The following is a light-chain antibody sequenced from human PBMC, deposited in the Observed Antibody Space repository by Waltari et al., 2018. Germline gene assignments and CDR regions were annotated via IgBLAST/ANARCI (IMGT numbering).Light chain of an antibody. CDR1: QSVTTN. V-gene: IGKV3-15*01. J-gene: IGKJ1*01. Sequence: EVVMTQSPATLSVSPGERVTLSCRASQSVTTNFAWYQQKPGQAPRLLIYDTSTRAPGFPARFSGSGSETEFTLIISSLQSEDFAVYYCQQYNNWPLTFGQGTRVEIK. CDR3: QQYNNWPLT. CDR2: DTS.